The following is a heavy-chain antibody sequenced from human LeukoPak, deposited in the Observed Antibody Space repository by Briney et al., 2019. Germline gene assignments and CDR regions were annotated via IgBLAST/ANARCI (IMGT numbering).Heavy chain of an antibody. D-gene: IGHD2-21*02. CDR1: GFTFDDYA. CDR3: AKDSGGVVPAIAGGGFDY. CDR2: ISWNSGSI. Sequence: GGSLRLSCAASGFTFDDYAMHWVRQAPGKGLEWVSGISWNSGSIGYADSVKGRFTISRDNAKNSLYLQMNSLRAEDTALYYCAKDSGGVVPAIAGGGFDYWGQGTLVTVSS. V-gene: IGHV3-9*01. J-gene: IGHJ4*02.